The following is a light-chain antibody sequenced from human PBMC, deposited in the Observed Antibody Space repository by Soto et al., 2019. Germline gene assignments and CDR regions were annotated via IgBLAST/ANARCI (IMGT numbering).Light chain of an antibody. Sequence: EIVMTQSPATLSVSPGERATLSCRASQSVSSNLAWYQQKPGQAPMLLIYVASTRATGIPARFSSSGSWTEFTLTKSSVPAEDFAVYYCQQYKNWSPITFGQGTRLEIK. CDR2: VAS. CDR1: QSVSSN. CDR3: QQYKNWSPIT. V-gene: IGKV3-15*01. J-gene: IGKJ5*01.